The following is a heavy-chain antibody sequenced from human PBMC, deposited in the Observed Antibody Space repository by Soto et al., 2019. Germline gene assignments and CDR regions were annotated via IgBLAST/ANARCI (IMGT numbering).Heavy chain of an antibody. CDR3: ASVDSSGYSDSDGMDV. CDR1: GGTFSSYA. D-gene: IGHD3-22*01. CDR2: IIPIFGTA. J-gene: IGHJ6*02. Sequence: GASVKVSCKASGGTFSSYAISWVRQAPGQGLEWMGGIIPIFGTANYAQKFQGRVTITADESTSTAYMELSSLRSEDTAVYYCASVDSSGYSDSDGMDVWGQGTTVTVSS. V-gene: IGHV1-69*13.